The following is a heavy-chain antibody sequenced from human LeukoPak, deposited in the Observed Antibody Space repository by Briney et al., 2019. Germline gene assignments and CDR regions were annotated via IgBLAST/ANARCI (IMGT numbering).Heavy chain of an antibody. CDR1: GYTFTGYY. J-gene: IGHJ4*02. D-gene: IGHD7-27*01. V-gene: IGHV1-2*04. CDR2: INPNSGGT. CDR3: ARDGARGELGMVDY. Sequence: GASVKVSCKASGYTFTGYYMHWVRQAPGQGLEWMGWINPNSGGTNYAQKFQGWVTMTRDTSISTAYMELSRLRSDDTAVYYCARDGARGELGMVDYWGQGTLVTVSS.